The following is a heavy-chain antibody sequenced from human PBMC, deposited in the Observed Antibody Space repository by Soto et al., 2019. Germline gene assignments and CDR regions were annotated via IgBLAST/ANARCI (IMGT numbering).Heavy chain of an antibody. Sequence: QVQLVQSGAEVKGPGSSVRVSCKASEGTFSNYAITWVRQAPGQGLEWMGGIIPLFGTTNYAQKFQGRVTITADESTSTAYLGLSSLTSEDTAVYYCARDHSSYGDYAIKGLRDWGQGILVTVSS. J-gene: IGHJ4*02. CDR1: EGTFSNYA. CDR2: IIPLFGTT. V-gene: IGHV1-69*01. D-gene: IGHD4-17*01. CDR3: ARDHSSYGDYAIKGLRD.